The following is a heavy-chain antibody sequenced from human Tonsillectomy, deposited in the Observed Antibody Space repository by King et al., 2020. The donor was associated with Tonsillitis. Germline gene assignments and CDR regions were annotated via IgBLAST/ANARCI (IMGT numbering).Heavy chain of an antibody. J-gene: IGHJ5*02. D-gene: IGHD2-8*01. V-gene: IGHV4-30-2*01. CDR3: ARANNWFDP. CDR2: IYHSGST. CDR1: GGSISSGGYS. Sequence: QLQESGSGLVKPSQTLSLTCAVSGGSISSGGYSWSWIRQPPGKGLEWIGYIYHSGSTYYNPSLKSRVTISVDRSKNQLSLKLSFVTAADTAVYYCARANNWFDPWGQGTLVTVSS.